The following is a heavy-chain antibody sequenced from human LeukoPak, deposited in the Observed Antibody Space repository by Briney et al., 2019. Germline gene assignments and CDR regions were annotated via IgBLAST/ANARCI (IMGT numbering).Heavy chain of an antibody. D-gene: IGHD2-2*01. CDR2: ISYDGSNK. CDR1: GFTFSSYA. V-gene: IGHV3-30-3*01. Sequence: GGSLRLSCAASGFTFSSYAMHWVRQAPGKGLEWVAVISYDGSNKYYADSVKGRFTISRDNSKNTLYLQMNSLRAEDTAVYYCARVFLLAMYDAFDIWGQGTMVTVSS. J-gene: IGHJ3*02. CDR3: ARVFLLAMYDAFDI.